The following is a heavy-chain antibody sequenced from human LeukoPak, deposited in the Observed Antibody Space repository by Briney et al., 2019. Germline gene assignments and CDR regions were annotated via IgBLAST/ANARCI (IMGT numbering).Heavy chain of an antibody. D-gene: IGHD6-19*01. V-gene: IGHV4-39*01. J-gene: IGHJ4*02. CDR3: ARLGSGWYPFPLYFDY. CDR1: GGSISSSSYY. CDR2: IYYSGST. Sequence: SETLSLTCTVSGGSISSSSYYWGWIRQPPGKGLEWIGSIYYSGSTYYNPSLKSRVTISVDTSKNQFSLKLSSVTAADTAVYYWARLGSGWYPFPLYFDYWGQGTLVTVSS.